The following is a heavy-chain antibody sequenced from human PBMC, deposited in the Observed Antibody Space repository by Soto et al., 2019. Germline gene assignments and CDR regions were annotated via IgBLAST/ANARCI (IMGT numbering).Heavy chain of an antibody. V-gene: IGHV3-74*01. CDR2: INSDGSST. CDR1: GFTFSSYW. CDR3: ARAGLLGYCSGGSCYSGAEEAFDI. D-gene: IGHD2-15*01. J-gene: IGHJ3*02. Sequence: EVQLVESGGGLVQPGGSLRLSCAASGFTFSSYWMHWVRQAPGKGLVCVSRINSDGSSTSYADSVQGRFTISRANAKNTRYLQMNRLRAEDTAVYYCARAGLLGYCSGGSCYSGAEEAFDICGQGTMVTVSS.